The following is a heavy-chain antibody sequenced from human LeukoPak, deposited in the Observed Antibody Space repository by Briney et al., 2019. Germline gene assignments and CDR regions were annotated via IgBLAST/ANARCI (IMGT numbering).Heavy chain of an antibody. CDR1: GGSVTTYY. CDR2: VYYSGNT. J-gene: IGHJ6*02. D-gene: IGHD2-2*01. CDR3: ARTPDYCTSTACYADYYYGMDV. Sequence: PSETLSLTCTVSGGSVTTYYWTWIRQPPGKGLEWIGYVYYSGNTNYNPSLESRVTISVDIPKNRVSLRLSSVTAADTAVYYCARTPDYCTSTACYADYYYGMDVWGPGATVTVSS. V-gene: IGHV4-59*08.